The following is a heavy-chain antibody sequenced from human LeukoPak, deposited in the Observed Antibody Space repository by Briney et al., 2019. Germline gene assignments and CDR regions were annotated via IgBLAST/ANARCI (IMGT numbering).Heavy chain of an antibody. D-gene: IGHD5-12*01. Sequence: GGSLRLSCAASGFTFSSYAMSWVRQAPGKGLEWVSAISGSGGSTYYADSVKGRFTISRDNSKNTLYLQMNSLRAEDTAVYYCARDRYSGYDGPDHFDYWGQGTLVTVSS. CDR3: ARDRYSGYDGPDHFDY. CDR1: GFTFSSYA. V-gene: IGHV3-23*01. J-gene: IGHJ4*02. CDR2: ISGSGGST.